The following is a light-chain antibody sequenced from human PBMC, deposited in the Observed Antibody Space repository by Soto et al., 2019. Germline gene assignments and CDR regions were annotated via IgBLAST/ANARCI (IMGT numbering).Light chain of an antibody. Sequence: QSVLTQPPSSSGSPGQRVTIPCSGSSSNIATNSVYWYQQLPGTAPKLLIYRNNQRPSGVPDRFSGSKSGASASLAINGLRSEDEAEYYCAAWDDRLSGHWVFGGGTKLTVL. CDR1: SSNIATNS. V-gene: IGLV1-47*01. CDR3: AAWDDRLSGHWV. J-gene: IGLJ3*02. CDR2: RNN.